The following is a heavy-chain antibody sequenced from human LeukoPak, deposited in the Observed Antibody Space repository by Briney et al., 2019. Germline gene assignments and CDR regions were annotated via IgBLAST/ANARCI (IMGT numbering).Heavy chain of an antibody. Sequence: GGSLRLSCAASGFTVSSNYMSWVRQAPGKGLEWVAVISYDGSNKYYADSVKGRFTISRDNSKNTLYLQMNSLRAEDTAVYYCARDYCSSTSCYVMDYYYYMDVWGKGTTVTVSS. CDR2: ISYDGSNK. V-gene: IGHV3-30*03. CDR3: ARDYCSSTSCYVMDYYYYMDV. CDR1: GFTVSSNY. J-gene: IGHJ6*03. D-gene: IGHD2-2*01.